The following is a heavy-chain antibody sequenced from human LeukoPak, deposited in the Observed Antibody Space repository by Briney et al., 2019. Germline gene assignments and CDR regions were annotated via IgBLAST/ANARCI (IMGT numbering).Heavy chain of an antibody. V-gene: IGHV4-4*07. J-gene: IGHJ6*03. Sequence: PSETLSLTCTVPGGSISSYYWSWIRQPAGKGLEWIGRIYTSGRTNYNPSLKSRVTISVDTSKNQFSLKLSSVTAADTAVYYCARTTAAHSWRTRYYDYYMDVWGKGTTVTVSS. CDR1: GGSISSYY. CDR3: ARTTAAHSWRTRYYDYYMDV. D-gene: IGHD6-13*01. CDR2: IYTSGRT.